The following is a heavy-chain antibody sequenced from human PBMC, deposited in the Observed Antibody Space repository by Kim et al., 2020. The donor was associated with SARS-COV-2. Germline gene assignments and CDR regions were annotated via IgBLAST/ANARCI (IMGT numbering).Heavy chain of an antibody. V-gene: IGHV4-39*01. D-gene: IGHD3-22*01. CDR2: IYYSGST. CDR3: ARGDYDSSGYYYGGAAFDI. CDR1: GGSISSSSYY. Sequence: SETLSLTCTVSGGSISSSSYYWGWIRQPPGKGLEWIGSIYYSGSTYYNPSLKSRVTISVDTSKNQFSLKLSSVTAADTAVYYCARGDYDSSGYYYGGAAFDIWGQGTMVTVSS. J-gene: IGHJ3*02.